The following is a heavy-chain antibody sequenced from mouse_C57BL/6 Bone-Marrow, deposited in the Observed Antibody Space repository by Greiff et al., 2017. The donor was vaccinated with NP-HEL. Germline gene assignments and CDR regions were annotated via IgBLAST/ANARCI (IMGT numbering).Heavy chain of an antibody. CDR2: INPNNGGT. V-gene: IGHV1-26*01. Sequence: EVQLQQSGPELVKPGASVKISCKASGYTFTDYYMNWVKQSHGKSLEWIGDINPNNGGTSYNQKFKGKATLTVDKSSSTAYMELRSLTSEDSAVYYCAVYDAPWFAYWGQGTLVTVSA. J-gene: IGHJ3*01. D-gene: IGHD2-12*01. CDR1: GYTFTDYY. CDR3: AVYDAPWFAY.